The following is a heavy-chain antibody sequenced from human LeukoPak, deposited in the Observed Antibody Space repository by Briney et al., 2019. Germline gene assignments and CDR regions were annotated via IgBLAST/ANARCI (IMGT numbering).Heavy chain of an antibody. J-gene: IGHJ4*02. CDR1: GGTFSSYA. CDR2: IIPKFATA. D-gene: IGHD3-10*01. Sequence: ASVKVSCKASGGTFSSYAISWVRQAPGQGLEWIGSIIPKFATANYAHNFQGRVTITADESTSTAYMELSSLRSEDTAVYYCARAWRRRYYGSGTTIGYWGQGTLVTVSS. CDR3: ARAWRRRYYGSGTTIGY. V-gene: IGHV1-69*13.